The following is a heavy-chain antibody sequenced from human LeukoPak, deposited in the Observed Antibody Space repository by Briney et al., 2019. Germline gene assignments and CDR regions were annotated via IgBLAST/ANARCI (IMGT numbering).Heavy chain of an antibody. J-gene: IGHJ4*02. CDR1: GGSFSGYY. V-gene: IGHV4-34*01. Sequence: PSETLSLTCAVYGGSFSGYYWSWIRQPPGKGLEWIGEINHSGSTNYNPSPKRGVTISVDTSKNQFSLKLSSVTAADTAVYYCARVMITFGGVSHIDYWGQGTLVTVSS. CDR3: ARVMITFGGVSHIDY. D-gene: IGHD3-16*01. CDR2: INHSGST.